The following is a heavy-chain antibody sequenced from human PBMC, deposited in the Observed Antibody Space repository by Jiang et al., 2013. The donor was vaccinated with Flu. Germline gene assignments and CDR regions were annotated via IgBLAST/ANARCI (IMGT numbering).Heavy chain of an antibody. D-gene: IGHD3-10*01. Sequence: WVARSRNKVRSYTTEYAASVKGRFTISRDESKNSVYLQMNSLKTEDTAVYYCARDSHGSGDYWGQGTLVTVSS. CDR3: ARDSHGSGDY. J-gene: IGHJ4*02. CDR2: SRNKVRSYTT. V-gene: IGHV3-72*01.